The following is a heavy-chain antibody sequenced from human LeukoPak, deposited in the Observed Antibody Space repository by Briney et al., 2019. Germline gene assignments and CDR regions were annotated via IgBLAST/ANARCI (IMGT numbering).Heavy chain of an antibody. CDR3: AREGGPYSSGWGYYFDY. CDR2: INPNSGGT. V-gene: IGHV1-2*02. Sequence: ASVKVSCKASGYTFTGYYMHWLRQAPGQGLEWMGWINPNSGGTNYAQKFQGRVTMTRDTSISTAYMELSRLRSDDTAVYYCAREGGPYSSGWGYYFDYWGQGTLVTVSS. D-gene: IGHD6-19*01. J-gene: IGHJ4*02. CDR1: GYTFTGYY.